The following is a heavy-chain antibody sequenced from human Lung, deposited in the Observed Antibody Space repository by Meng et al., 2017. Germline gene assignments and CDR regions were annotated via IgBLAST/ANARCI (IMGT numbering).Heavy chain of an antibody. V-gene: IGHV4-34*02. Sequence: QVQQQQWGGGLLKPSETLSLTCAVYGGSFSGYYWSWIRQPPGKGLEWIGEIIDSGSTNYNPSLKSRVTISVDTSKNQFSLRVTSVTAADRAVYYCVRRTYSSGWYFDYWGQGTLVTVSS. CDR2: IIDSGST. J-gene: IGHJ4*02. CDR3: VRRTYSSGWYFDY. CDR1: GGSFSGYY. D-gene: IGHD6-19*01.